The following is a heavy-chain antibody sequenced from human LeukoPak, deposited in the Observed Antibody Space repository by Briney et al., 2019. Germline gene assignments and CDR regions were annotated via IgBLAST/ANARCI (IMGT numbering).Heavy chain of an antibody. J-gene: IGHJ6*03. V-gene: IGHV4-34*01. D-gene: IGHD3-22*01. Sequence: NPSETLSLTCAVYGGSFSGYYWSWIRQPPGKGLEWIGEINHSGSTNYNPSLKSRVTISVDTSKNQFSLKLSSVTAADTAVYYCARRHYYDSSGYYNYYYYYYMDVWGKGTTVTVSS. CDR1: GGSFSGYY. CDR3: ARRHYYDSSGYYNYYYYYYMDV. CDR2: INHSGST.